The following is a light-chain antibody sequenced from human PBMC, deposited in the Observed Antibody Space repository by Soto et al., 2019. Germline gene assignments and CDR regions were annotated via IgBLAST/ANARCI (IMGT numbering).Light chain of an antibody. CDR3: QHYNSYPLT. Sequence: DIKMTQSPSTLSASKGDRVTISCRASQSVSIWLAWYQQKPGRAPKLLIYKSSILESGVPSRFSGSGSGTEFTLTISSLQPDDFATYYCQHYNSYPLTFGQGTKVDI. J-gene: IGKJ1*01. CDR2: KSS. CDR1: QSVSIW. V-gene: IGKV1-5*03.